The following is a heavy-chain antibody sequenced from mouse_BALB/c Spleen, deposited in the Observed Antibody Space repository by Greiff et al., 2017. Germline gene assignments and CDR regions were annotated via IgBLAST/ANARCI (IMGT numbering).Heavy chain of an antibody. CDR1: GFTFSDYY. Sequence: EVKLVESGGGLVKPGGSLKLSCAASGFTFSDYYMYWVRQTPEKRLEWVATISDGGSYTYYPDSVKGRFTISRDNAKNNLYLQMSSLKSEDTAMYYCARDSSSPMDYWGQGTSVTVSS. J-gene: IGHJ4*01. CDR3: ARDSSSPMDY. V-gene: IGHV5-4*02. D-gene: IGHD1-1*01. CDR2: ISDGGSYT.